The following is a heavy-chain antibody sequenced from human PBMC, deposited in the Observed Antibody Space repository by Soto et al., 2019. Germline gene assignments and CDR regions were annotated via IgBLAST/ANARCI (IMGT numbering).Heavy chain of an antibody. Sequence: QVQLQESGPGPVKPSQTLSLSCSVSGGSISSGDYYWSWIRQPPGKGLEWIGYIYYTGSTYYNPSRKSRVTISVDTSKNQFSLNLSSVTAADTAVYYCDRVGYCSGDTCYLAWFDPWGRGTQVTVSS. CDR3: DRVGYCSGDTCYLAWFDP. CDR1: GGSISSGDYY. J-gene: IGHJ5*02. CDR2: IYYTGST. V-gene: IGHV4-30-4*01. D-gene: IGHD2-15*01.